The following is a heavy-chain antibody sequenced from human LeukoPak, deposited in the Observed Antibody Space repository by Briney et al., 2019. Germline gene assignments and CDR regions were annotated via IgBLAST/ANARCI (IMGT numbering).Heavy chain of an antibody. D-gene: IGHD1-7*01. J-gene: IGHJ4*02. CDR1: GFTFSSYG. CDR3: TRGGTTLDY. Sequence: GGSLRLSCAASGFTFSSYGMHWVRQAPGKGLVWVSRINTDGSDTAYADSVKGRFTISRDNAKITLYLQMNSLRAEDTAVYYCTRGGTTLDYWGQGTLVTVPS. V-gene: IGHV3-74*01. CDR2: INTDGSDT.